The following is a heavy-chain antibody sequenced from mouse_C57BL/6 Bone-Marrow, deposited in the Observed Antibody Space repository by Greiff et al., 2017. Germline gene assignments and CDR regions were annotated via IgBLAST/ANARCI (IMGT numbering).Heavy chain of an antibody. CDR1: GYTFTSYW. D-gene: IGHD1-1*01. V-gene: IGHV1-74*01. CDR2: IHPSDSDT. J-gene: IGHJ1*03. Sequence: QVQLQQPGAELVKPGASVKVSCKASGYTFTSYWMHWVKQRPGQGLEWIGRIHPSDSDTNYNQKFKGKATLTVAKSSSTAYMQLSNLTSEDSAVYYCASQLVLRWGWYFDVWGTGTTVTVSS. CDR3: ASQLVLRWGWYFDV.